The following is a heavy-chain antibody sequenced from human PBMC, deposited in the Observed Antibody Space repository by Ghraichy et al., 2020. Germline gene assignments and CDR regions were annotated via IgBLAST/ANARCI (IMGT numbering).Heavy chain of an antibody. CDR1: GFTFSSYG. V-gene: IGHV3-30*18. CDR3: AKDPDGYNYYFDY. J-gene: IGHJ4*02. CDR2: ISYDGSNK. Sequence: GGSLRLSCAASGFTFSSYGMHWVRQAPGKGLEWVAVISYDGSNKYYADSVKGRFTISRDNSKNTLYLQMNSLRAEDTAVYYCAKDPDGYNYYFDYWGQGTLVTVSS. D-gene: IGHD5-24*01.